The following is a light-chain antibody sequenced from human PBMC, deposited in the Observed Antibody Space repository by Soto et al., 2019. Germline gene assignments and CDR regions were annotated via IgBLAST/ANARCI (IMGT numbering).Light chain of an antibody. Sequence: DTRLTQSPSSLSASVGDRVTITCQASQHISDYLNWYQQKPGKAPKLLIYAASSLQSGVPSRFSGSGSGTDFTLTISSLQPEDFATYYCQQSYSTPPTFGGGTKVDIK. CDR1: QHISDY. V-gene: IGKV1-39*01. CDR2: AAS. CDR3: QQSYSTPPT. J-gene: IGKJ4*01.